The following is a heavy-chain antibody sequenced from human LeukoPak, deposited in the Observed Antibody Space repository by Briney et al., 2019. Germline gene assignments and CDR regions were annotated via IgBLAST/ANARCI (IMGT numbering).Heavy chain of an antibody. D-gene: IGHD2-15*01. CDR3: ARASRVAAPDY. CDR1: GFTFSSCS. J-gene: IGHJ4*02. CDR2: ISSSSSYI. V-gene: IGHV3-21*01. Sequence: GGSLRLSCAASGFTFSSCSMNWVRQAPGKGLEWVSSISSSSSYIYYADSVKGRFTISRDNAKNSLYLQMNSLRAEDAAVYYCARASRVAAPDYWGQGTLVTVSS.